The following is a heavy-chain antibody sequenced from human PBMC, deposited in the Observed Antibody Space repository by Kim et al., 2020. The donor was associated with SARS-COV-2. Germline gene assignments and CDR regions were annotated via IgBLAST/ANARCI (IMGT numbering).Heavy chain of an antibody. CDR1: GFTFSGSA. CDR2: IRSKANSYAT. CDR3: TPSPGIAAGYDY. Sequence: GGSLRLSCAASGFTFSGSAMHWVRQASGKGLEWVGRIRSKANSYATAYAASVKGRFTISRDDSKNTAYLQMNSLKTEDTAVYYCTPSPGIAAGYDYWGQGTLVTVSS. D-gene: IGHD6-13*01. J-gene: IGHJ4*02. V-gene: IGHV3-73*01.